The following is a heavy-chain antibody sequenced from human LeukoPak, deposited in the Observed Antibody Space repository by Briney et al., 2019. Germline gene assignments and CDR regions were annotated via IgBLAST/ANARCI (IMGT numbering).Heavy chain of an antibody. CDR1: GYTLTELS. CDR3: ARNAQKEYYDGARSFFDP. D-gene: IGHD3-16*01. CDR2: FDPEDGET. V-gene: IGHV1-24*01. Sequence: ASVKVSCKVSGYTLTELSMHWVRQAPGKGLEWMGGFDPEDGETIYAQKFQGRVTMTADTSADTAYLELRSLRSDDTAVYFCARNAQKEYYDGARSFFDPWGQGTLVTVSS. J-gene: IGHJ5*02.